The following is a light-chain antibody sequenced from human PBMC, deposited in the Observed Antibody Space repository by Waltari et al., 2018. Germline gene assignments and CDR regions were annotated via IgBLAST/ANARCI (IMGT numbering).Light chain of an antibody. V-gene: IGLV1-40*01. CDR2: GNS. CDR3: QSYDSSLSGYV. J-gene: IGLJ1*01. Sequence: QSVLTQPPSVSGAPGQRVTISCTGSSSHIGAGYDVHSYQQLPGTAPKLLIYGNSNRPSGVPDRFSGSKSGTSASLAITGLQAEDEADYYCQSYDSSLSGYVFGTGTKVTVL. CDR1: SSHIGAGYD.